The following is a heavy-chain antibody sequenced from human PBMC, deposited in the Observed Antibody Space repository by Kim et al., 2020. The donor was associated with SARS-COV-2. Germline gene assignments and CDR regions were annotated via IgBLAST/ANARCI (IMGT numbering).Heavy chain of an antibody. J-gene: IGHJ3*02. CDR1: GFTFSSYS. Sequence: GGSLRLSCAASGFTFSSYSMNWVRQAPGKGLEWVSSISSSSSYIYYADSVKGRFTISRDNAKNSLYLQMNSLRAEDTAVYYCARDLPRGSYHDAFDIWGQGTMVTVSS. V-gene: IGHV3-21*01. D-gene: IGHD1-26*01. CDR2: ISSSSSYI. CDR3: ARDLPRGSYHDAFDI.